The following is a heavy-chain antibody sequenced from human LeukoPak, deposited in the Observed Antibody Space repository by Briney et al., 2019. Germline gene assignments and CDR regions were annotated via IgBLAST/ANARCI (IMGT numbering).Heavy chain of an antibody. CDR2: IIPMSDTA. D-gene: IGHD1-26*01. J-gene: IGHJ3*02. CDR1: GYTFTSNY. V-gene: IGHV1-46*01. Sequence: ASVKVSCKAFGYTFTSNYMHWIRQAPGPGLEWMGGIIPMSDTANYPEKFRGRLTITADIPTSTVYMELSSLRSEDTAVYYCAREDDTGRYMGDDAFDIWGQGTMVTVSS. CDR3: AREDDTGRYMGDDAFDI.